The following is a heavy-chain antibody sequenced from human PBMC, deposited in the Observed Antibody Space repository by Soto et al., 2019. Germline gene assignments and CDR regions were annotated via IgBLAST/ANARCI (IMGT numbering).Heavy chain of an antibody. Sequence: WGSLRLSCAASGFPFSSYGMHWVRQAPGKGLEWVAVISYYVSNKYYADSVKGRFTISRDNSKNTLYLQMNSLRAEDTAVYYCAKGGRRLLTGYYPIDYWGKGKMVTVSA. CDR3: AKGGRRLLTGYYPIDY. D-gene: IGHD3-9*01. CDR2: ISYYVSNK. CDR1: GFPFSSYG. J-gene: IGHJ4*02. V-gene: IGHV3-30*18.